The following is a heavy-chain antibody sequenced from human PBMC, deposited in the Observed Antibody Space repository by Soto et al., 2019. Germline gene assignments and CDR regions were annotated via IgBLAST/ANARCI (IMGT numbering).Heavy chain of an antibody. D-gene: IGHD6-6*01. CDR2: IYYSGST. J-gene: IGHJ4*02. CDR3: ARDHGGRQLVPDY. CDR1: GGSISSYY. V-gene: IGHV4-59*01. Sequence: KPSETLSLTCTVSGGSISSYYWSWIRQPPGKGLEWIGYIYYSGSTNYNPSLKSRVTISVDTSKNQFSLKLSSVTAEGTAVYYCARDHGGRQLVPDYWGQGTLVTVS.